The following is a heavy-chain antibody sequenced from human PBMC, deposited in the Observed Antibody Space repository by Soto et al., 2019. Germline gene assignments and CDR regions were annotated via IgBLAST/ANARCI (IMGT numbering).Heavy chain of an antibody. Sequence: SAVQVSFKATRGTFSRYAFSGVRQPRGLGLEWMGGIIPIFGTANYAQKIQGRVTITADETTSTAYMEMSSLRSEDTAVYYCGRGRTPLFPNVRDVWGQGPTFTVSS. CDR1: RGTFSRYA. J-gene: IGHJ6*02. D-gene: IGHD1-1*01. CDR3: GRGRTPLFPNVRDV. V-gene: IGHV1-69*13. CDR2: IIPIFGTA.